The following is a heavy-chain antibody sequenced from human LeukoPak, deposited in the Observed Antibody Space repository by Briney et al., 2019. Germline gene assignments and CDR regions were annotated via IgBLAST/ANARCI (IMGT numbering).Heavy chain of an antibody. J-gene: IGHJ6*02. CDR2: INAGNGNT. D-gene: IGHD3-22*01. Sequence: ASVKVSCKASGDTFTSYAMHWVRQAPGQRLEWMGWINAGNGNTKYSQKFQGRVTITRDTSTSTAYMELRSLRSDDTAVYYCAREAVYYYDSSGLYYYYGMDVSGQGTTVTVSS. CDR1: GDTFTSYA. CDR3: AREAVYYYDSSGLYYYYGMDV. V-gene: IGHV1-3*01.